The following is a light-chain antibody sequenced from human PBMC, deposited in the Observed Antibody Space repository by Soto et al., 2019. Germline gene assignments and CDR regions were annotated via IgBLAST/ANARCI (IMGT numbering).Light chain of an antibody. CDR2: AAS. V-gene: IGKV1-39*01. CDR1: QTISTY. CDR3: QQSHGIPYT. J-gene: IGKJ2*01. Sequence: DIQMTQSPSSLSASVGDRVTITCRASQTISTYLNWYQQEPGKAPKLLIYAASSLQSGVPSRFSGSGSGTHFTLTIRSLQPEDFAAYYCQQSHGIPYTFGHGTKLEIK.